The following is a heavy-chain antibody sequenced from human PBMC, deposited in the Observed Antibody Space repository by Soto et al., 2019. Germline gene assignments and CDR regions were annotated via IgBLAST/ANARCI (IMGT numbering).Heavy chain of an antibody. Sequence: GASVKVSCKASGYTFTSYAMHWVRQAPGQRLEWMGWINAGNGNTKYSQKFQGRVTITRDTSASTAYMELSSLRSEDTAVYYCARVFAKIVGATQAKYYFDYWGQGTLVTVSS. CDR1: GYTFTSYA. CDR2: INAGNGNT. J-gene: IGHJ4*02. CDR3: ARVFAKIVGATQAKYYFDY. D-gene: IGHD1-26*01. V-gene: IGHV1-3*01.